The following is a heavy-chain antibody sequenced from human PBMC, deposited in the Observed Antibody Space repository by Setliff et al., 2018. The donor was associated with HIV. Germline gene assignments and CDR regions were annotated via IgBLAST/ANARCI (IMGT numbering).Heavy chain of an antibody. CDR1: GYTFTSYG. J-gene: IGHJ2*01. V-gene: IGHV1-18*01. Sequence: ASVKVSCKASGYTFTSYGISWVRQAPGQGLEWMGWISSYNGNTNYAQNLQGRVTMTTDTSTSTAYMELTDLKTDDTAVYYCAREPRGTAAYWYSDLWGRGTLVTVSS. CDR3: AREPRGTAAYWYSDL. CDR2: ISSYNGNT. D-gene: IGHD2-21*02.